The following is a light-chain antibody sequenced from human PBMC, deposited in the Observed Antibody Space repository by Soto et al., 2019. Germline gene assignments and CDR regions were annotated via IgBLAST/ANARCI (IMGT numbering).Light chain of an antibody. CDR1: SSDVGGYNY. V-gene: IGLV2-11*01. Sequence: QSALTQPRSVSGSPGQSVTISCTGTSSDVGGYNYVSWYQQHPGKAPNLMIYDVSKRPSGVPDRFSGSKSGNTASLTISGLRAEDEADYFCSSYAGSYTRFGGGTKVTVL. J-gene: IGLJ3*02. CDR3: SSYAGSYTR. CDR2: DVS.